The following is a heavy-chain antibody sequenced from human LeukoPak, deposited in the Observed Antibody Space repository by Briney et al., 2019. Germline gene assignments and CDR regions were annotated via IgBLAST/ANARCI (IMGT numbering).Heavy chain of an antibody. V-gene: IGHV1-69*13. Sequence: SVKVSCKASGYTFTSYAMNWVRQAPGQGLEWMGGIIPIFGTANYAQRLQGRVTITADESTSTAYMELSSLRSEDTAVYYCANGALEICSSTTCYLDYWGQGTLVTVSS. CDR1: GYTFTSYA. J-gene: IGHJ4*02. CDR3: ANGALEICSSTTCYLDY. D-gene: IGHD2-2*01. CDR2: IIPIFGTA.